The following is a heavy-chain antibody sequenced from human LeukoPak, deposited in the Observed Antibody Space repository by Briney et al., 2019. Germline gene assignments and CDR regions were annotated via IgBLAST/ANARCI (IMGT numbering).Heavy chain of an antibody. CDR2: IKRKTDGGTT. J-gene: IGHJ4*02. CDR1: GFTFSSYY. CDR3: TTGNWGPH. Sequence: GGSLRLSCAASGFTFSSYYMSWVRQAPGKGLEWVGRIKRKTDGGTTDYAAPVKGRFTISRDDSKNTLYLQMNSLKTEDTAVYYCTTGNWGPHWGQGTLVTVSS. D-gene: IGHD7-27*01. V-gene: IGHV3-15*01.